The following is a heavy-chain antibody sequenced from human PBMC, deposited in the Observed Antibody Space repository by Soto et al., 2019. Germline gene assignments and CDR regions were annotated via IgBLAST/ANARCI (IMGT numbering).Heavy chain of an antibody. CDR3: ASHDPGARFDP. CDR2: IIPIFGTA. Sequence: QVELVQSGAEVKKPGSSVKVSCQASEDTFRNYAISWVRQAPGQGLEWMGGIIPIFGTANYAQKFQGRVTITADTSANTVYLELSSLRSEDTAVYYCASHDPGARFDPWGQGTLVIVSS. J-gene: IGHJ5*02. CDR1: EDTFRNYA. V-gene: IGHV1-69*06. D-gene: IGHD1-1*01.